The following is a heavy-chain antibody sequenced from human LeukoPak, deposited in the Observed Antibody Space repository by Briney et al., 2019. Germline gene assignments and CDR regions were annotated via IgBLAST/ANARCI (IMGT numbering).Heavy chain of an antibody. Sequence: SETLSLTCTVPGGSISSSYWSWIRQPPGKGLEWIGYIYYSGSTNYNPSPKSRVTISVDTSKNQFSLKLSSVTAADTAVYYCARARDDYGDYPFDYWGQGTLVTVSS. D-gene: IGHD4-17*01. J-gene: IGHJ4*02. CDR1: GGSISSSY. CDR3: ARARDDYGDYPFDY. V-gene: IGHV4-59*01. CDR2: IYYSGST.